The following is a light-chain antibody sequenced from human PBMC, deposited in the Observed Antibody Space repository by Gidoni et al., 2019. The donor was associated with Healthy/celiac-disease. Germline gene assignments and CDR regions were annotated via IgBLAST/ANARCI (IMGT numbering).Light chain of an antibody. CDR3: QQYGSSPGT. CDR2: GAS. J-gene: IGKJ1*01. CDR1: QSVSSSY. V-gene: IGKV3-20*01. Sequence: EIVLTQSPGTLSLSPGERATLSCRDSQSVSSSYLAWYQQKPGQAPRLLIYGASSRATGIPDRFSGSGSGTDFTLTISRLEPEDFAVYYCQQYGSSPGTFAQGTKVEIK.